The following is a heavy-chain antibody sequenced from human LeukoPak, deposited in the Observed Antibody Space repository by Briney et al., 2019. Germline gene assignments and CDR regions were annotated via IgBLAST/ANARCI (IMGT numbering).Heavy chain of an antibody. CDR3: AKLAPAGYSSRPLDY. Sequence: PGGSLRLSCAASGFTFSSYGMHWVRQAPGKGLEWVAVIWYDGSNKYYADSVKGRFTTSRDNSKNTLYLQMNSLRAEDTAVYYCAKLAPAGYSSRPLDYWGQGTLVTVSS. CDR1: GFTFSSYG. D-gene: IGHD6-13*01. J-gene: IGHJ4*02. CDR2: IWYDGSNK. V-gene: IGHV3-33*06.